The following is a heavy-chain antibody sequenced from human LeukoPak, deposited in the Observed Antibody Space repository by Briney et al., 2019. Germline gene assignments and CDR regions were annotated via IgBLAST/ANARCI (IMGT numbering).Heavy chain of an antibody. CDR1: GFSLSTSGVG. Sequence: ESGPTLVKPTQTLTLTCTFSGFSLSTSGVGVGWIRQPPGKALEWLALIYWDDDKRYSPSLKSRLTITKDTSKNQVVLTMTNMDPVDTATYYCARSYDILTGPSSNFDYWGQGTLVTVSS. J-gene: IGHJ4*02. CDR3: ARSYDILTGPSSNFDY. CDR2: IYWDDDK. D-gene: IGHD3-9*01. V-gene: IGHV2-5*02.